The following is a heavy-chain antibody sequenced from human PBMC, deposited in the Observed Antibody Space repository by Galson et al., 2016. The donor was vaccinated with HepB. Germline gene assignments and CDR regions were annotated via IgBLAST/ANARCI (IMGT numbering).Heavy chain of an antibody. J-gene: IGHJ4*02. Sequence: SLRLSCAASGFTFSSYWMNWVRQAPGKGLVWVLRINNDGSNTTYADSVKGRFTISRDNAKNTLYLQMNSLAAEDTAVYYCARIPDSWGQGTLVIVAS. CDR1: GFTFSSYW. D-gene: IGHD2-21*01. V-gene: IGHV3-74*03. CDR3: ARIPDS. CDR2: INNDGSNT.